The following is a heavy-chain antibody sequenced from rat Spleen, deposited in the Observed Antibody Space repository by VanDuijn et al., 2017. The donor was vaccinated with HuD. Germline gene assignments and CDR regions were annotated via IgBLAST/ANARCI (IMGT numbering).Heavy chain of an antibody. D-gene: IGHD4-3*01. CDR2: ISYSGNT. CDR3: ARVGLNSGYRWFAY. CDR1: GYSITSSY. Sequence: EVQLQESGPGLVKPSQSLSLTCSVIGYSITSSYRWNWIRKFPGSKMEWIGHISYSGNTSYNPSLKSRISITRDTSKNQFFLQLNSVTTEDTATYYCARVGLNSGYRWFAYWGQGTLVTVSS. J-gene: IGHJ3*01. V-gene: IGHV3-1*01.